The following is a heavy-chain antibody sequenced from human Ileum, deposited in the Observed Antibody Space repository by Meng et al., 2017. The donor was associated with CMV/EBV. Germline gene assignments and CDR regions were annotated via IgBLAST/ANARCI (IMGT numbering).Heavy chain of an antibody. CDR3: VRQVVAASFDY. J-gene: IGHJ4*02. V-gene: IGHV4-30-4*08. Sequence: QGQPQESGTGLVKPSQTLSLTCTVSGGSITSGNYYWSWFRQPPGRGLEWIGYIYYSGSPYYKPSLKSRVTISLDTSKNQFSLNLRSVTATDSAVYYCVRQVVAASFDYWGQGALVTVSS. D-gene: IGHD2-15*01. CDR2: IYYSGSP. CDR1: GGSITSGNYY.